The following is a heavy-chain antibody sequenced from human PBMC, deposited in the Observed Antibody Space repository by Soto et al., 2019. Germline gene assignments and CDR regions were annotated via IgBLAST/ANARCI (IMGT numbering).Heavy chain of an antibody. D-gene: IGHD3-22*01. Sequence: PSETLSLTCTVSGGSISSGGYYWSWIRQHPGKGLEWIGYIYYSGSTYYNPSLKSRVTISVDTSKNQFSLKLSSVTAADTAVYYCARFIRLYDSSGYYLDYWGQGTLVTVS. CDR2: IYYSGST. CDR3: ARFIRLYDSSGYYLDY. V-gene: IGHV4-31*03. CDR1: GGSISSGGYY. J-gene: IGHJ4*02.